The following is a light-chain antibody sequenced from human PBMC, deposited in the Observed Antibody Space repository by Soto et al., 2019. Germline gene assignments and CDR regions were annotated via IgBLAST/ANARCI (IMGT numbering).Light chain of an antibody. CDR2: AAS. V-gene: IGKV1-39*01. CDR3: QQGYRIFQT. Sequence: DIQMTQSSSTLSASVGDRVTITCRASQSISRWLAWYQQKPGKAPTLLIYAASTLQSGVPSRFSGSGSGTDFNLTISSLNPEDFATYFCQQGYRIFQTFGQGTKVDI. J-gene: IGKJ1*01. CDR1: QSISRW.